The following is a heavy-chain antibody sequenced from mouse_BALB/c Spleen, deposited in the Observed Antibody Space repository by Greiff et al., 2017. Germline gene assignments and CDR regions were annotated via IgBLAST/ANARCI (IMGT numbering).Heavy chain of an antibody. CDR1: GYTFTNYW. CDR3: ARSYDYAYYAMDY. D-gene: IGHD2-4*01. V-gene: IGHV1-63*02. Sequence: QVQLQQSGAELVRPGTSVKISCKASGYTFTNYWLGWVKQRPGHGLEWIGDIYPGGGYTNYNEKFKGKATLTADTSSSTAYMQLSSLTSEDSAVYFCARSYDYAYYAMDYWGQGTSVTVSS. CDR2: IYPGGGYT. J-gene: IGHJ4*01.